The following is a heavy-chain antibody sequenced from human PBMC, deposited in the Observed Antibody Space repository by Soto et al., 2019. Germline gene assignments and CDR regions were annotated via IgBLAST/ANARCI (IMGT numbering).Heavy chain of an antibody. D-gene: IGHD4-17*01. CDR1: GGSISSSSYY. Sequence: SETLSLTCTVSGGSISSSSYYWGWIRQPPGKGLEWIGSIYYSGSTYYNPSLKSRVTISVDTSKNQFSLKLSSVTAADTAVYYCARTQTSTVTTYYYYMDVWGKGTTVTSP. CDR2: IYYSGST. V-gene: IGHV4-39*01. J-gene: IGHJ6*03. CDR3: ARTQTSTVTTYYYYMDV.